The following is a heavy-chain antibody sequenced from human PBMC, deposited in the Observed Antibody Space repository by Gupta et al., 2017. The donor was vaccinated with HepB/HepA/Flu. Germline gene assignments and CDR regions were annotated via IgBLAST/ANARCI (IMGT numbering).Heavy chain of an antibody. Sequence: QVQLMRSGAEVKKPGASVKVSCKASGYTFTKYTMNWVRQAPGQRLEWMGWINGGNNKTKYSQKFQGRVTSTRDTSATTAYMELNSLRSEDTAVYFCAREVPYYFDSSADHEVLDYWARVPWSPSPQ. V-gene: IGHV1-3*01. D-gene: IGHD3-22*01. J-gene: IGHJ4*02. CDR3: AREVPYYFDSSADHEVLDY. CDR2: INGGNNKT. CDR1: GYTFTKYT.